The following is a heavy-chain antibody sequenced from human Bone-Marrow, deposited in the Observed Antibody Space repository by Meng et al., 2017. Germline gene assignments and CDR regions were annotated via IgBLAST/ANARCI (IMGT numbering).Heavy chain of an antibody. CDR3: ARDDDISPDY. V-gene: IGHV1-3*02. Sequence: ASVKVSCKASGYTFTSYAMHWVRQAPGQRLEWMGWSNAGNGNTKYSQEFQGRVTITRDTSASTAYMELRSLRSDDTAVYYCARDDDISPDYWGQGTLVTVSS. CDR1: GYTFTSYA. CDR2: SNAGNGNT. D-gene: IGHD3-9*01. J-gene: IGHJ4*02.